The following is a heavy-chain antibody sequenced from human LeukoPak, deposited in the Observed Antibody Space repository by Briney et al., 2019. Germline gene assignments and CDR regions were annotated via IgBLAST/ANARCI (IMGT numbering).Heavy chain of an antibody. CDR1: GFTFSSYA. J-gene: IGHJ4*02. Sequence: GGSLRLSCAASGFTFSSYAMSWVRQAPGKGLDWVSDISASGGSTYYADSVKGRFTISRDNSKNTLYLQMNSLRAEDTAVYYCAKKETTVTTFFENWGQGTLVTVSS. V-gene: IGHV3-23*01. D-gene: IGHD4-17*01. CDR2: ISASGGST. CDR3: AKKETTVTTFFEN.